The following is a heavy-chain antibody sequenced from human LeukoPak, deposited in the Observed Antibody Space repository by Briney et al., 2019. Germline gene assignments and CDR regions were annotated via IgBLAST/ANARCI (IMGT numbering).Heavy chain of an antibody. D-gene: IGHD3-10*01. Sequence: SETLSLTCTVSGGSISSSSYYWGWIRQPPGKGLEWIGSIYYSGSTYYNPSLKSRVTISVDTSKNQFSLRLSSVTAADTAVYYCAREKGGYYGSGSYYFDYWGQGTLVTVSS. V-gene: IGHV4-39*07. CDR2: IYYSGST. J-gene: IGHJ4*02. CDR1: GGSISSSSYY. CDR3: AREKGGYYGSGSYYFDY.